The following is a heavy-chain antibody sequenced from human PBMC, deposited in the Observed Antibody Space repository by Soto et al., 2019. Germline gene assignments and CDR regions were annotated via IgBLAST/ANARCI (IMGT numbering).Heavy chain of an antibody. D-gene: IGHD6-25*01. V-gene: IGHV3-23*01. CDR3: VKERLQRGFDY. CDR2: IVASGGST. CDR1: GFTFSNYG. J-gene: IGHJ4*02. Sequence: EVQLLDSGGGSVQPGGSLRLSCAASGFTFSNYGMSWVRQAPGKGLEWVSSIVASGGSTYYADLVKGRFTISRDNSENNLYLQMNSLRVEDTAVYYCVKERLQRGFDYWGQGTLVTVSS.